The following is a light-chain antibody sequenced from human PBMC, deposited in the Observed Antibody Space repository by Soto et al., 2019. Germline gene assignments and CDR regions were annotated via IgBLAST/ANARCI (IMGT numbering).Light chain of an antibody. Sequence: DIVMTQSPDSLAVSLGERATINCKSSQSVLYSSNNKNYLAWYQQKPGQPPKLLIYWASTRESGVPDRFSRSGSGTDFTLTISSLQAEDVAVYYCQQYYSTLVFTFGPGTKVDIK. V-gene: IGKV4-1*01. J-gene: IGKJ3*01. CDR2: WAS. CDR3: QQYYSTLVFT. CDR1: QSVLYSSNNKNY.